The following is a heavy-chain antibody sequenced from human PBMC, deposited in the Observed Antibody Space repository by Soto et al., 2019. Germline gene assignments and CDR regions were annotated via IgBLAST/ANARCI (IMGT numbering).Heavy chain of an antibody. CDR3: ARTDYEETYYYYCGMDV. V-gene: IGHV5-51*01. D-gene: IGHD4-17*01. CDR1: GYSFTSYW. Sequence: GESLKISCKGSGYSFTSYWIGWVRQMPGKGLEWMGIIYPGDSDTRYSPSFQGQVTISADKSISTAYLQWSSLKASDTAMYYCARTDYEETYYYYCGMDVWGQGTTVTV. J-gene: IGHJ6*02. CDR2: IYPGDSDT.